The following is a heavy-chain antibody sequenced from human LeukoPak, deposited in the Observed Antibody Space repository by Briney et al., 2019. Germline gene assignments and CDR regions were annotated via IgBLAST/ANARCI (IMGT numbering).Heavy chain of an antibody. CDR1: GGSISSEDYF. J-gene: IGHJ3*02. V-gene: IGHV4-30-4*01. CDR3: ASYGDYDAFDI. D-gene: IGHD4-17*01. Sequence: SETLSLTCTVSGGSISSEDYFWSWIRQPPGMGLEWIGYIYHSGSTYYNPSLKSRVIMSVDTSKNQFSLKLTSVTAADTAVYYCASYGDYDAFDIWGQGTTVTVSS. CDR2: IYHSGST.